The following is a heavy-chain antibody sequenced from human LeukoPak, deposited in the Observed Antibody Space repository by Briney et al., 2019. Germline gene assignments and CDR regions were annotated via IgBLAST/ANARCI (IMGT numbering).Heavy chain of an antibody. CDR1: GYSFTSYW. Sequence: GESLKISCRGSGYSFTSYWIGWVRQMPGEGLEWMGIIYPGDSDTRYSPSFQGQVTISADKSISTAYLQWSSLKASDTAMYYCARAGTSGDRSFDSWGQGTLVTVPS. CDR2: IYPGDSDT. J-gene: IGHJ4*02. V-gene: IGHV5-51*01. CDR3: ARAGTSGDRSFDS. D-gene: IGHD2-21*02.